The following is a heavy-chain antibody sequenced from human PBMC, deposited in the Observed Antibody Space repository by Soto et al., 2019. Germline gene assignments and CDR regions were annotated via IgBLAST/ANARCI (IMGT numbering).Heavy chain of an antibody. CDR3: ARDQGNGVSQYSWEYYYSGMDV. CDR2: INPSGGST. J-gene: IGHJ6*02. D-gene: IGHD2-8*01. CDR1: GYTFTSYY. V-gene: IGHV1-46*01. Sequence: GASVKVSCKASGYTFTSYYMHWVRQSPGQGLEWMGIINPSGGSTSYAQKFQGRVTMTRDTSTSTVYMELSSLRSEDTAVYYCARDQGNGVSQYSWEYYYSGMDVWGQGTTVTVSS.